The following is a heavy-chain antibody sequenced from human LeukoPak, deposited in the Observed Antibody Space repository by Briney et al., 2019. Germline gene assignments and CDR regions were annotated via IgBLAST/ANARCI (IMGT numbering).Heavy chain of an antibody. CDR1: GYTFTSYG. Sequence: ASVKVSCKASGYTFTSYGISWMRQAPGQGLEWMGWISAYNGNTNYAQKLQGRVTMTTDTSTSTAYMELRSLRSDDTAVYYCARDLGNYDSSGLDYWGQGTLVTVSS. V-gene: IGHV1-18*04. CDR2: ISAYNGNT. D-gene: IGHD3-22*01. CDR3: ARDLGNYDSSGLDY. J-gene: IGHJ4*02.